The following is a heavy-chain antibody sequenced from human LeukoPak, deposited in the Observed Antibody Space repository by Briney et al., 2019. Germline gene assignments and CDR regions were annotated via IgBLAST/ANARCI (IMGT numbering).Heavy chain of an antibody. J-gene: IGHJ6*03. CDR2: ITSSSTYI. CDR1: GFTFSRYW. D-gene: IGHD1-26*01. V-gene: IGHV3-21*01. CDR3: ARDPYSGTYGDYYYYYMDV. Sequence: GGSLRLSCAASGFTFSRYWMNWVRQAPGKGLEWVSSITSSSTYIYYADSVKGRFTISRDNAKNSLYLQMNSLRAEDTAVYYCARDPYSGTYGDYYYYYMDVWGTGTTVTISS.